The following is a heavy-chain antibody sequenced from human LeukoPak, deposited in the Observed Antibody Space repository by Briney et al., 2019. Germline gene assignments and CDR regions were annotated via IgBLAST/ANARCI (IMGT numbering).Heavy chain of an antibody. CDR3: ARGWLAETMVVTPYNY. Sequence: SVKISCKASGGTFSNYAINCVRQAPGQGLEWMGGIIPMFGTAHYAQKFQGRVTITADESTSTAYMELSSLRSEDTAVYYCARGWLAETMVVTPYNYWGQGTPVTVSS. CDR2: IIPMFGTA. J-gene: IGHJ4*02. D-gene: IGHD4-23*01. V-gene: IGHV1-69*01. CDR1: GGTFSNYA.